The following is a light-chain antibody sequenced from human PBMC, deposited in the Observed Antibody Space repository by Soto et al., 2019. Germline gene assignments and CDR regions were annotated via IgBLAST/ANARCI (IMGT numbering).Light chain of an antibody. V-gene: IGKV3-20*01. CDR2: GAS. J-gene: IGKJ1*01. CDR1: QSVSNNY. CDR3: QQYGSSGT. Sequence: EIVLTQSPGTLSLXXXXXXXXXXXASQSVSNNYLAWYQQKPGQAPRLLIYGASNRATGIPDRFSGSGSGTDFTLTISRLEPEDFAVYYCQQYGSSGTFGQGTKVDI.